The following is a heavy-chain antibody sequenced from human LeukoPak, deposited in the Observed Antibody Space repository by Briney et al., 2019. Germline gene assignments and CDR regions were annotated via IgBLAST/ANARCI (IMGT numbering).Heavy chain of an antibody. V-gene: IGHV3-53*01. CDR3: ARTRHYSSSWYYFDY. D-gene: IGHD6-13*01. J-gene: IGHJ4*02. CDR2: IYGGGST. CDR1: GFTVSSNY. Sequence: GGSLRLSCAASGFTVSSNYMSWVRQAPGKGLEWVSVIYGGGSTYYADSVKGRFTISRDNSKNTLYLQMNSLRAEDTAVYYCARTRHYSSSWYYFDYWGQGTLVTVSS.